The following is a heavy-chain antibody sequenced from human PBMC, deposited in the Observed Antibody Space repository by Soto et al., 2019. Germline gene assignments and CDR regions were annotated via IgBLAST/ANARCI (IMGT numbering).Heavy chain of an antibody. CDR2: IIPILGIA. D-gene: IGHD5-12*01. CDR1: GGTFSSYT. Sequence: ASVKVSCKASGGTFSSYTISWVRQAPGQGLEWMGRIIPILGIANYAQKFQGRVTITADKSTSTAYMELSSLRSEDTAVYYCARDGANVDIVATINQYYYYMYVWGKGTTVTVSS. V-gene: IGHV1-69*04. CDR3: ARDGANVDIVATINQYYYYMYV. J-gene: IGHJ6*03.